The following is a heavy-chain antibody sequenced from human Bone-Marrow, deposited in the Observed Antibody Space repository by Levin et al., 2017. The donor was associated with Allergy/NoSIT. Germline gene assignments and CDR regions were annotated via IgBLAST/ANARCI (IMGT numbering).Heavy chain of an antibody. CDR1: GGTFSSYA. Sequence: KISCKASGGTFSSYAISWVRQAPGQGLEWMGGIIPIFGTANYAQKFQGRVTITADESTSTAYMELSSLRSEDTAVYYCASTPPQTWQWLITFDYWGQGTLVTVSS. D-gene: IGHD6-19*01. CDR3: ASTPPQTWQWLITFDY. J-gene: IGHJ4*02. CDR2: IIPIFGTA. V-gene: IGHV1-69*01.